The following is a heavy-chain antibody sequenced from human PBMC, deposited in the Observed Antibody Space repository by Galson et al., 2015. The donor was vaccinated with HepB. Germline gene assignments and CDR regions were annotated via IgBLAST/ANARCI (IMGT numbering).Heavy chain of an antibody. CDR2: IKSKTDGGTT. D-gene: IGHD6-13*01. V-gene: IGHV3-15*01. Sequence: SLRLSCAASGFTFSNAWMSWVRQAPGKGLEWVGRIKSKTDGGTTDYAAPVKGRFTISRDDSKNTLYLQMNSLKTEDTAVYYCTTADSSSWYDYFDYWGQGNLVTVSS. CDR1: GFTFSNAW. J-gene: IGHJ4*02. CDR3: TTADSSSWYDYFDY.